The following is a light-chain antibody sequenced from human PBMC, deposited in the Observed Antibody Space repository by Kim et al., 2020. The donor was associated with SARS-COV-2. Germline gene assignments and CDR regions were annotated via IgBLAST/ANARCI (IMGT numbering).Light chain of an antibody. CDR3: NSRDSRGNGVV. J-gene: IGLJ2*01. V-gene: IGLV3-19*01. CDR2: GKN. CDR1: SLRSYY. Sequence: SSELTQEPAVSVALGQKVRITCQGDSLRSYYASWYQQKPGQAPVLVIYGKNNRPSGIPDRFSGSSSGNTASLTITGAQAEDEADYYCNSRDSRGNGVVFG.